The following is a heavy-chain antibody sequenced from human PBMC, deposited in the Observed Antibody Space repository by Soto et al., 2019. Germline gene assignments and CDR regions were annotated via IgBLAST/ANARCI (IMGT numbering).Heavy chain of an antibody. Sequence: SETLSLTCTVSGGSIISYYWSWIRQPPWKGMEWIGYIYYSGSTNYNHSLKSRVTITVDKHKKQHSLKQSPVIAADTAVYYCANIRLDYWGQGTLVTVSS. CDR1: GGSIISYY. CDR3: ANIRLDY. V-gene: IGHV4-59*01. J-gene: IGHJ4*02. CDR2: IYYSGST.